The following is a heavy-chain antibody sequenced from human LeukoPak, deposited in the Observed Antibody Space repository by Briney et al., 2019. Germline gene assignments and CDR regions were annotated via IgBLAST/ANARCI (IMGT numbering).Heavy chain of an antibody. V-gene: IGHV3-21*01. Sequence: PGGSLRLSCAASGFTFSSYSMNWVRQVPGKWLEWVSSISSSSSYIYYADSVKGRFTISRDNAKNSLYLQMNSLRAEDTAVYYCARALSSSWYLWGQGTLVTVSS. CDR1: GFTFSSYS. D-gene: IGHD6-13*01. J-gene: IGHJ4*02. CDR2: ISSSSSYI. CDR3: ARALSSSWYL.